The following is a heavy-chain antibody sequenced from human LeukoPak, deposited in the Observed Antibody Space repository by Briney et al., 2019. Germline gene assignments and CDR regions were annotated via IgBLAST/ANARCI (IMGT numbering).Heavy chain of an antibody. J-gene: IGHJ4*02. CDR1: GGSISGYY. CDR2: FYYSGST. CDR3: ARRESTGWYAIFDY. V-gene: IGHV4-59*08. D-gene: IGHD6-19*01. Sequence: SSETLSLTCTVSGGSISGYYWSWLRQSPGRGLEWIGYFYYSGSTDYNPSLKSRVTISVDTSRNQFSLKLTSVTAADTAVYYCARRESTGWYAIFDYWGQGTLVTVSS.